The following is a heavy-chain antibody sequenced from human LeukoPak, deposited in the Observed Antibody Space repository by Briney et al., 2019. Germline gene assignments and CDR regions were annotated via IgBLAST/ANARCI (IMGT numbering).Heavy chain of an antibody. J-gene: IGHJ4*02. CDR3: AAYCSSTSCYTSSFDY. Sequence: SETLSLTCTVSGGSISSSSYYWGWIRQPPGKGLEWIGSIYYSGSTYYNPSLKGRVTISVDTSKNQFSLKLSSVTAADTAVYYCAAYCSSTSCYTSSFDYWGQGTLVTVSS. CDR2: IYYSGST. V-gene: IGHV4-39*01. D-gene: IGHD2-2*02. CDR1: GGSISSSSYY.